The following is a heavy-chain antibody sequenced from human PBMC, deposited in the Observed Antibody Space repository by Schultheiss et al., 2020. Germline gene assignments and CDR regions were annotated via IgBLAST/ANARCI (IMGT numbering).Heavy chain of an antibody. CDR1: GFTFSSYS. Sequence: GESLKISCAASGFTFSSYSMNWVRQAPGKGLEWVSSISSSSSYIYYADSVKGRFTISRDNAKNSLYLQMNSLRAEDTAVYYCARPPRGIAAAGTWGNWGQGTLVTVS. J-gene: IGHJ4*02. V-gene: IGHV3-21*01. CDR3: ARPPRGIAAAGTWGN. D-gene: IGHD6-13*01. CDR2: ISSSSSYI.